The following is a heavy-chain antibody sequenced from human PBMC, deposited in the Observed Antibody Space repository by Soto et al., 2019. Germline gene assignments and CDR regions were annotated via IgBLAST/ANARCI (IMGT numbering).Heavy chain of an antibody. CDR3: ALRSMAVVPEY. D-gene: IGHD3-22*01. V-gene: IGHV4-59*01. Sequence: QVQLQESGPGLVKPSETLSLTCAVSGDSISSYYCMWIRQPPGKGLESIGYLYYGRSANYNPSLKSRVTLSRXTSTNQCSLTLSSMTAADTAVYYCALRSMAVVPEYWGQGTLVTVSS. CDR1: GDSISSYY. CDR2: LYYGRSA. J-gene: IGHJ4*02.